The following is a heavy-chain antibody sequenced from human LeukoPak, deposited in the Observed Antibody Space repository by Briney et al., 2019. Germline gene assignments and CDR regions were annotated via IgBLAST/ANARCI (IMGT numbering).Heavy chain of an antibody. J-gene: IGHJ5*02. CDR1: GDSISRGSYY. CDR2: INIRGST. CDR3: ARNLVRGVDGRKSWFDP. V-gene: IGHV4-61*02. Sequence: PSETLSLTCTVSGDSISRGSYYWTWIRQPAGKGLEFIGRINIRGSTNNNPSLMSRVTISVDTSKNQFSLKLSSVTAADTAVYYCARNLVRGVDGRKSWFDPWGQGTLVTVSS. D-gene: IGHD3-10*01.